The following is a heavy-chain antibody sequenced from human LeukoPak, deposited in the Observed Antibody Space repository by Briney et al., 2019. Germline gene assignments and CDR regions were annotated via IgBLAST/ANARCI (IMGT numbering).Heavy chain of an antibody. J-gene: IGHJ6*03. CDR2: INWNVGST. CDR1: GFTFDDYG. V-gene: IGHV3-20*04. CDR3: AKEHTYYDFWAPSGYYVDV. D-gene: IGHD3-3*01. Sequence: GGSLRLSCAASGFTFDDYGMSWVRQAPGKGLEWVSGINWNVGSTGYADSVKGRFTISRDNSKNTLYLQMNSLRAEDTAVYYCAKEHTYYDFWAPSGYYVDVWGKGTRVTVSS.